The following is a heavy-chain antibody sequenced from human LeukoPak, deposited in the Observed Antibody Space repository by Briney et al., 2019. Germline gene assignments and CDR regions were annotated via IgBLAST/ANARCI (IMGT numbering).Heavy chain of an antibody. CDR1: GFTFSSYA. CDR3: AKEPYSGSIFDS. D-gene: IGHD1-26*01. V-gene: IGHV3-23*01. J-gene: IGHJ4*02. CDR2: ISGSGGGA. Sequence: GGSLRLSCAASGFTFSSYAMSWVRQAPGKGLEWVSAISGSGGGAYYADSVKGRFTISRDNPKNTLYLQMNSLRAEDTAVYYCAKEPYSGSIFDSWGQGSLVTVSS.